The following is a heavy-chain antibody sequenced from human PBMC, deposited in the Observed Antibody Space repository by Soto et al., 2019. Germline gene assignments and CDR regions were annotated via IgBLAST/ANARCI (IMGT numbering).Heavy chain of an antibody. Sequence: SETLSLTCTVSGGSISGYFWSWTRQPAGKGLDWIRRIYSSGSTNYNPSLNSRITMSVDTSKNQFSLKLSSVSAADTAVYYCARAYDSNGNHAFDIWGQGTLVTVSS. CDR3: ARAYDSNGNHAFDI. J-gene: IGHJ3*02. CDR1: GGSISGYF. CDR2: IYSSGST. D-gene: IGHD3-22*01. V-gene: IGHV4-4*07.